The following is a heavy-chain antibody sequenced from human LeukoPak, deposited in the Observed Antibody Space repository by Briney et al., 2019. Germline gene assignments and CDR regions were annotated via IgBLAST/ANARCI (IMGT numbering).Heavy chain of an antibody. Sequence: ASVKVPCKASGYTFTSYGISWVRQAPGQGLEWMGWISAYNGNTNYAQKLQGRVTMTTDTSTSTAYMELRSLRFDDTAVYYCARGYDILTGYSDLDYWGQGTLVTVSS. CDR2: ISAYNGNT. J-gene: IGHJ4*02. D-gene: IGHD3-9*01. CDR3: ARGYDILTGYSDLDY. CDR1: GYTFTSYG. V-gene: IGHV1-18*01.